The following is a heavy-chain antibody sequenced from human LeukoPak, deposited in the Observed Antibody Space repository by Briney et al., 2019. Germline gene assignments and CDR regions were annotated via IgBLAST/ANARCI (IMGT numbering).Heavy chain of an antibody. V-gene: IGHV3-7*03. Sequence: GGSVRLSCAASGVTFSSYCMHWVRQAPGKGLEWVANIKQDGSEKNYVDSVKGRFIISRDNAKNSLYLQMNTLRADDTAVYYCARDGFGTGSNWGQGTLVTVSS. CDR3: ARDGFGTGSN. J-gene: IGHJ4*02. D-gene: IGHD3-16*01. CDR1: GVTFSSYC. CDR2: IKQDGSEK.